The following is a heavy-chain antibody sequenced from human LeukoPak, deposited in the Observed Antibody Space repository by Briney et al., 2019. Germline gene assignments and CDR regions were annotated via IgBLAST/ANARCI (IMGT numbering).Heavy chain of an antibody. D-gene: IGHD3-3*01. V-gene: IGHV1-2*02. CDR3: AVADFWSGYSGTYFQH. CDR2: INPNSGGT. CDR1: GYTFTSYG. J-gene: IGHJ1*01. Sequence: ASVKVSCKASGYTFTSYGISWVRQAPGQGLEWMGWINPNSGGTNYAQKFQGRVTMTRDTSISTAYMELSRLRSDDTAVYYCAVADFWSGYSGTYFQHWGQGTLVTVSS.